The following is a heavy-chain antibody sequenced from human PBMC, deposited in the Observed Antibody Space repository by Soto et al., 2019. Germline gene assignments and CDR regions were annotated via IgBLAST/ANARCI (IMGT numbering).Heavy chain of an antibody. D-gene: IGHD3-3*01. CDR1: GYTFTSYG. J-gene: IGHJ4*02. Sequence: ASVKVSCKASGYTFTSYGISWVRQAPGQGLEWMGWISAYNGNTNYAQKLQGRVTMTTDTSTSTAYMELRSLRSDDTAVYYCARGRFLEWLLSYFDDWGQGTLVTVSS. CDR3: ARGRFLEWLLSYFDD. V-gene: IGHV1-18*01. CDR2: ISAYNGNT.